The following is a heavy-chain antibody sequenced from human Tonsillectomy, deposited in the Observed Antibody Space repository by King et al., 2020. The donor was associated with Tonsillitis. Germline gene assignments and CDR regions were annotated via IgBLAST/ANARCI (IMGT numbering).Heavy chain of an antibody. D-gene: IGHD2-2*01. J-gene: IGHJ4*02. CDR2: IFPGDSDT. CDR1: GYSFSNCW. V-gene: IGHV5-51*01. CDR3: ATDYSNHGGNFDH. Sequence: QLVQSGAEVKKPGESLKISCKGSGYSFSNCWISWVRQMPGKGLEWMGSIFPGDSDTRYSPSFQGQVTISADKSTTTAYLQWSSLKASDTAMYYCATDYSNHGGNFDHCGQGTLVTVSS.